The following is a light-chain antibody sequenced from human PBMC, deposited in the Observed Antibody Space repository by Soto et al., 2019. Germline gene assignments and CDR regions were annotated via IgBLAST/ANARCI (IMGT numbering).Light chain of an antibody. Sequence: QAVLTQEPSLTVSPGGTVTLTCGSSTGAVTSGHYPYWFQQKPGQAPRTLIHDTNNRHSWTPARFSGSLLGGKAALTLSGAQPEDEADYYCLLAYDGDRRVFGGGTKLTVL. CDR3: LLAYDGDRRV. CDR1: TGAVTSGHY. J-gene: IGLJ3*02. CDR2: DTN. V-gene: IGLV7-46*01.